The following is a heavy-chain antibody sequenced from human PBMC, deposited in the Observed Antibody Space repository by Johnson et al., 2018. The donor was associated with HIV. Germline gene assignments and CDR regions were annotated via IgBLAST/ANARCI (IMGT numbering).Heavy chain of an antibody. Sequence: QVQLVESGGGVVQPGRSLRLSCAASGFTFSSYAMHWVRQAPGKGLEWVAVISYDGSIKYYADSVKGRFTISRDTYKNKLYLQMNSQRAENTAVYYCARDRCSSTSCIDAFDICGQGTMVTVSS. CDR2: ISYDGSIK. J-gene: IGHJ3*02. CDR3: ARDRCSSTSCIDAFDI. D-gene: IGHD2-2*01. CDR1: GFTFSSYA. V-gene: IGHV3-30*04.